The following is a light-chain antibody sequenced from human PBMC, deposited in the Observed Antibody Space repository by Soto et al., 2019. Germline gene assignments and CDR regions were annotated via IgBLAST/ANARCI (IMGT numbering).Light chain of an antibody. Sequence: DIHMTHYPPSLSASVGDRVSIPCWASQSIHKYINWYQQKPEKGPKLLIYKASTLKSGVPSRFSGSGSGTEFTLTISSLQPDDFATYYCQHYNSYSETFGQGTKVDIK. V-gene: IGKV1-5*03. CDR1: QSIHKY. CDR2: KAS. J-gene: IGKJ1*01. CDR3: QHYNSYSET.